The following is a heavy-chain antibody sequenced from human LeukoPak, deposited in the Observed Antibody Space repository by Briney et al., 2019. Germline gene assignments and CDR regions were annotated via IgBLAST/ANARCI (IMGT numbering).Heavy chain of an antibody. CDR3: TRDIRSVYYDQ. Sequence: PGGSLRLSCAASGFTFKNYGMHWVRQAPGKGLEWVAVISYDGSHQYYADVVKGRFTISRDNSKNTLYLEMNSLSAEDTAVYFCTRDIRSVYYDQWGQGTLVTVSP. V-gene: IGHV3-33*01. CDR1: GFTFKNYG. J-gene: IGHJ5*02. D-gene: IGHD3-22*01. CDR2: ISYDGSHQ.